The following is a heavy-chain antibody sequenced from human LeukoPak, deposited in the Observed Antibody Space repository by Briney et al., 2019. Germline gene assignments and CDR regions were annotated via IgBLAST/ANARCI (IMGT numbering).Heavy chain of an antibody. CDR2: IYYSGST. Sequence: SQTLSLTCTVSGGSISSGDYYWSCIRQPPGKGLECIGYIYYSGSTYYNPSLKSRVTISVDTSKNQFSLKLSSVTAADTAVYYCARDRGYSYGRNYYWFDPWGQGTLVTVSS. J-gene: IGHJ5*02. V-gene: IGHV4-30-4*01. CDR1: GGSISSGDYY. CDR3: ARDRGYSYGRNYYWFDP. D-gene: IGHD5-18*01.